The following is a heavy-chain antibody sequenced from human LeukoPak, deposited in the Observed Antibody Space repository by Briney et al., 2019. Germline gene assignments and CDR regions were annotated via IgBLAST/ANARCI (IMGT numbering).Heavy chain of an antibody. CDR2: ISGSGVSI. J-gene: IGHJ4*02. CDR1: GFTFSSYA. D-gene: IGHD1-26*01. V-gene: IGHV3-23*01. CDR3: ARALSGSYSLDY. Sequence: GGSLRLSCAASGFTFSSYAMSWVRQAPGKGLEWVSAISGSGVSIYYADSVKGRFTISRDSSKNTLYLQMNSLRAEDTAVYYCARALSGSYSLDYWGQGTLVTVSS.